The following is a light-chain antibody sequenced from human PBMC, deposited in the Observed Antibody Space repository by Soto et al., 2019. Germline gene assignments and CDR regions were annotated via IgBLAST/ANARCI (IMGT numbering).Light chain of an antibody. CDR1: QTISRDD. Sequence: EIGLTQSPGTLSLSPGETATLACRTSQTISRDDLAWYQQRPGQAPRLLVSATSRRATGIPDRFYGYGSGTDFTLTISSLEPEDCGVYYCYQYYTSPHTFGPGNRVDIK. CDR3: YQYYTSPHT. J-gene: IGKJ3*01. V-gene: IGKV3-20*01. CDR2: ATS.